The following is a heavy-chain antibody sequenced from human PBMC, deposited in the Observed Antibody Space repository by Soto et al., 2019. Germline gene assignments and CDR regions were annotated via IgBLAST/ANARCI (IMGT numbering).Heavy chain of an antibody. J-gene: IGHJ4*02. CDR1: GYTFTHYY. V-gene: IGHV1-46*01. Sequence: QVQLVQSGAEVRKPGASVKLSCQASGYTFTHYYIHWVRQAPGQGLEWLGIINPDTGTTSYAQTFQGRVTLTTDKSASTVYLELSGLAAEDTAVYYCASCPIYGGDTDFAYWGQGTLVTVSS. D-gene: IGHD4-17*01. CDR2: INPDTGTT. CDR3: ASCPIYGGDTDFAY.